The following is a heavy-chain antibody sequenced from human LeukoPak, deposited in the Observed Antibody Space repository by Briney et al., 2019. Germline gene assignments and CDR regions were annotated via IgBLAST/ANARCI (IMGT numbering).Heavy chain of an antibody. Sequence: PSETLSLTCTVSGGSISSSTYYWGWIRQPPGRGLEWIGSIFYSGRTYYNPSLKSRVTMSVDTSKNQFSLRLSSVNAADTAVYYCARDILATSIAAPYYWGQGTLVTVSS. CDR1: GGSISSSTYY. V-gene: IGHV4-39*07. J-gene: IGHJ4*02. CDR2: IFYSGRT. D-gene: IGHD6-13*01. CDR3: ARDILATSIAAPYY.